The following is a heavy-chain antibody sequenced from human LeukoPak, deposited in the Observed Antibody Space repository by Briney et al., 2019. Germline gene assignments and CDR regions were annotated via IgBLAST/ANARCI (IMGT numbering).Heavy chain of an antibody. Sequence: ASVEVSCKASGYTFTSYGISWVRQAPGQGLEWMRWISAYNGNTNYAQKLQGRVTMTTDTSTSTAYMELRSLRSDDTAVYYCARGPPYSSGWSSDYWGQGTLDTVSS. D-gene: IGHD6-19*01. V-gene: IGHV1-18*01. CDR3: ARGPPYSSGWSSDY. CDR2: ISAYNGNT. J-gene: IGHJ4*02. CDR1: GYTFTSYG.